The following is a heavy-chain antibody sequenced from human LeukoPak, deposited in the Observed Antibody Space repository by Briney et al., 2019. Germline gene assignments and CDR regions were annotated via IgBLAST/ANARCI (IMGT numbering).Heavy chain of an antibody. Sequence: SETLSLTCAVYGGSFSGYYWSWIRQPPGKGLEWIGEINHSGSTNYNPSLKSRVTISVDTSKNQFSLKLSSVTAADTAVYYCALYYYDSSGYYYQAFDIWGQGTMVTVSS. CDR3: ALYYYDSSGYYYQAFDI. D-gene: IGHD3-22*01. J-gene: IGHJ3*02. CDR2: INHSGST. V-gene: IGHV4-34*01. CDR1: GGSFSGYY.